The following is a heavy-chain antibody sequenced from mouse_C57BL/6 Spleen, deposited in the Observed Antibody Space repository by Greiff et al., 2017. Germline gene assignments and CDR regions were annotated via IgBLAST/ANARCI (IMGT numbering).Heavy chain of an antibody. J-gene: IGHJ1*03. CDR3: ARNLLYDYDPYWYFDV. CDR1: GYTFTDYY. D-gene: IGHD2-4*01. CDR2: INPNNGGT. Sequence: VQLQQSGPELVKPGASVKISCKASGYTFTDYYMNWVKQSHGKSLEWIGDINPNNGGTSYNQKFKGKATLTVDKSSSTAYMELRSLTSEDSAVYYCARNLLYDYDPYWYFDVWGTGTTVTVSS. V-gene: IGHV1-26*01.